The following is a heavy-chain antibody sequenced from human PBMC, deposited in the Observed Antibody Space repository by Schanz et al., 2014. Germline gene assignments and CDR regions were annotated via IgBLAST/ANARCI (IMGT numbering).Heavy chain of an antibody. Sequence: VQLVESGGCVVQPGRSLRLSCAASGFTFNSYGMHWVRQAPGKGLEWVAFIWYDGSNKYYADSVKGRFTISRDNSKNILYLQMNSLRAEDTALYYCAKDPHKDYGGKPQTFDIWGQGTMVTVSS. V-gene: IGHV3-33*06. CDR3: AKDPHKDYGGKPQTFDI. J-gene: IGHJ3*02. CDR1: GFTFNSYG. CDR2: IWYDGSNK. D-gene: IGHD4-17*01.